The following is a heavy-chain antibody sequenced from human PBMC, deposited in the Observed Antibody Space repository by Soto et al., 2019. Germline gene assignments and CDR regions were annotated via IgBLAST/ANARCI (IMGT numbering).Heavy chain of an antibody. V-gene: IGHV4-30-4*01. CDR3: ATHPPYGPLDH. J-gene: IGHJ4*02. CDR1: GGTISSGDYH. Sequence: SETLSLTCTVSGGTISSGDYHWSWIRQPPGKGLEWIGKIHNSGNIYYNPSLKSRLSISVDTSKNQFSLRLTSVTAADTAVYYCATHPPYGPLDHWGQGTLVTVSS. CDR2: IHNSGNI. D-gene: IGHD4-17*01.